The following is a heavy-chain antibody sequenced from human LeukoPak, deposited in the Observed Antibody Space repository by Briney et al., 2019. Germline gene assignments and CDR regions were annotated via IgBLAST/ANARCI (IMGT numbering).Heavy chain of an antibody. J-gene: IGHJ4*02. D-gene: IGHD6-19*01. Sequence: ASVKVSCKASGYTFTSYFMHWVRQAPGQGLEWMGIINPSGGSTSYAQKFQGRVTMTRDTSTSTVYMELSSLRSEDTAVYYCARDAAGYSSGWYYDYWGQGTLVTVSS. CDR3: ARDAAGYSSGWYYDY. V-gene: IGHV1-46*01. CDR1: GYTFTSYF. CDR2: INPSGGST.